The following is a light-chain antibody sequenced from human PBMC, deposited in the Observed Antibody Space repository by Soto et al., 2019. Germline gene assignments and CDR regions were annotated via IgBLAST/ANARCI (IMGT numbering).Light chain of an antibody. J-gene: IGLJ2*01. CDR3: AAWDDSLSGVV. CDR2: RND. CDR1: SSNIGAGYD. V-gene: IGLV1-47*01. Sequence: QSVLTQPPSVSGAPGQGVTISCTGSSSNIGAGYDVHWYQHLPGTAPKLLIYRNDQRPSGVPDRFSGSMSGTAASLAIGGLRSEDEADYYCAAWDDSLSGVVFGGGTKLTVL.